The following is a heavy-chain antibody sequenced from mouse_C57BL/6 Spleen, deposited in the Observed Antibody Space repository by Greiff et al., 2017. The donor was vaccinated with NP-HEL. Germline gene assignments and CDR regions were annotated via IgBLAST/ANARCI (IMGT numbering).Heavy chain of an antibody. CDR1: GFTFSSYA. Sequence: EVKLVESGGGLVKPGGSLKLSCAASGFTFSSYAMSWVRQTPEKRLEWVATISDGGSYTYYPDNVKGRFTISRDNAKNNLYLQMSHLKSEDTAMYYCARDVLYYFDYWGQGTTLTVSS. CDR3: ARDVLYYFDY. J-gene: IGHJ2*01. V-gene: IGHV5-4*01. CDR2: ISDGGSYT.